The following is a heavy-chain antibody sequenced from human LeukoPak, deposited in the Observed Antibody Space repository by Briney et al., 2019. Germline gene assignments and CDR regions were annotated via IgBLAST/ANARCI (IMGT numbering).Heavy chain of an antibody. Sequence: GGSLRLSCAASGFTFSSYEMNWVRQAPGKGLEWVSYISNTERTIYYADSVRGRFTISRDNAKNSLYPQMSSLRAEDTAVYYCARARQQMATSYFDYWGQGTLVTVSS. V-gene: IGHV3-48*03. CDR2: ISNTERTI. CDR1: GFTFSSYE. CDR3: ARARQQMATSYFDY. D-gene: IGHD5-12*01. J-gene: IGHJ4*02.